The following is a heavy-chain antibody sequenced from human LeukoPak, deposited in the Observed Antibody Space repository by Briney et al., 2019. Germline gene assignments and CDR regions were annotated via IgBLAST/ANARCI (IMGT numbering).Heavy chain of an antibody. J-gene: IGHJ4*02. D-gene: IGHD3-10*01. V-gene: IGHV3-23*01. Sequence: PGGSLRLSCAASGFTFSSYAMSWVRQAPGKGLEWVSAISGSGGSTYYADSVKGRFTISRDNSKNTLYLQMNSLRAEDTAVYYCAKTYYYGSGNSLLVFDYWGQGTLVTVSS. CDR1: GFTFSSYA. CDR2: ISGSGGST. CDR3: AKTYYYGSGNSLLVFDY.